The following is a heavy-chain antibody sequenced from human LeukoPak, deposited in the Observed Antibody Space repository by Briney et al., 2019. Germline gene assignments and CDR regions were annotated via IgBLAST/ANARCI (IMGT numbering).Heavy chain of an antibody. CDR1: GFAFSSYT. CDR3: AKGTADYGDYSDSDYFDY. CDR2: ISGNGVNI. V-gene: IGHV3-23*01. J-gene: IGHJ4*02. D-gene: IGHD4-17*01. Sequence: PGVSLRLSCDASGFAFSSYTFHWVRQAPGKGLEWVSVISGNGVNIQYADSVKGRFSISRDNSENTLYLQMNSLRVEDTAVYFCAKGTADYGDYSDSDYFDYWGQGTLVTVSS.